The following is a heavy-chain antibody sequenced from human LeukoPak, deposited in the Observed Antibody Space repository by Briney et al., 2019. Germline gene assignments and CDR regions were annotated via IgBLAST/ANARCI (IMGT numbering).Heavy chain of an antibody. CDR1: GYSISSGYY. CDR2: INHSGST. Sequence: SETLSLTCSVSGYSISSGYYWSWIRQPPGKGLEWIGEINHSGSTNYNPSLKSRVTISVDTSKNQFSLKLMSVTAADTAVYYCARVKTRFYDSSGYSDYWGQGTLVTVSS. V-gene: IGHV4-38-2*02. CDR3: ARVKTRFYDSSGYSDY. D-gene: IGHD3-22*01. J-gene: IGHJ4*02.